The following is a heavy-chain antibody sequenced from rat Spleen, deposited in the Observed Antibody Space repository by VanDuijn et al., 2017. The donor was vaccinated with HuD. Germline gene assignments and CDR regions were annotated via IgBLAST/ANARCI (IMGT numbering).Heavy chain of an antibody. Sequence: EVQLQESGPGLVKPSQSLSLTCSVTGYSITSNYWGWIRKFPGNKMEWMGYISYSGSTSYNPSLKSRISITRDTSKNQLFLQLNSVTTEDTATYYCARKGYIYGGYVMDAWGQGASVTVSS. J-gene: IGHJ4*01. CDR3: ARKGYIYGGYVMDA. CDR2: ISYSGST. V-gene: IGHV3-1*01. D-gene: IGHD1-2*01. CDR1: GYSITSNY.